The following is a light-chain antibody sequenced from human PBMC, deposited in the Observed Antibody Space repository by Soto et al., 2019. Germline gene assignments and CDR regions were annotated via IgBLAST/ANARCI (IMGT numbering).Light chain of an antibody. CDR3: QQYGSFSPIT. CDR2: DAS. Sequence: DIQMTQPPSTLSASVGDRVTITCRASRSISNWLAWYQQRPGIAPKLLIFDASILQSGVPSRFSGSGSGTEFTLSISRLQTDDFATYYCQQYGSFSPITFGGGTKVDIK. V-gene: IGKV1-5*01. J-gene: IGKJ4*01. CDR1: RSISNW.